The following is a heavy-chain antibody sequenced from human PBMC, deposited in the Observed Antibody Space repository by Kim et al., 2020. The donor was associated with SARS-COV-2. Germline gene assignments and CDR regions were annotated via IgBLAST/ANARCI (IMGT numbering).Heavy chain of an antibody. CDR2: TYYRTKWYY. CDR1: GDSVSSKSRA. Sequence: SQTLSLTCAISGDSVSSKSRAWNWIRQSLSRGLELLGRTYYRTKWYYDYAVSVKSGVTINPDTSKNQFSLQLKSVNAEDTPVYYCARDTLEWKAFDFWGQ. CDR3: ARDTLEWKAFDF. J-gene: IGHJ3*01. V-gene: IGHV6-1*01. D-gene: IGHD1-1*01.